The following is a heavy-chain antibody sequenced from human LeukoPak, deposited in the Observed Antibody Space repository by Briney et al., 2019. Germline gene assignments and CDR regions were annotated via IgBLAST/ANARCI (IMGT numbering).Heavy chain of an antibody. J-gene: IGHJ3*02. D-gene: IGHD3-3*01. CDR2: INHSRST. CDR1: GVSFSGYN. V-gene: IGHV4-34*01. CDR3: ARDGLLHPWAIDI. Sequence: LETLSLTCAVYGVSFSGYNWSWIRHPPGKGLEWIGAINHSRSTNYDPSFKCRLTISVDTSKNQFSLKLSPVSTADTAVYYCARDGLLHPWAIDIWGQGTMVTVSS.